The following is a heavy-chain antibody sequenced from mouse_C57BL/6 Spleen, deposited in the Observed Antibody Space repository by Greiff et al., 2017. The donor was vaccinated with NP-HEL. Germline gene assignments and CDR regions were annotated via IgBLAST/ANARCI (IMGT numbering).Heavy chain of an antibody. CDR1: GFTFSSYA. CDR3: AREGRGNRAMDY. J-gene: IGHJ4*01. CDR2: ISDGGSYT. V-gene: IGHV5-4*01. Sequence: EVKLMESGGGLVKPGGSLKLSCAASGFTFSSYAMSWVRQTPEKRLEWVATISDGGSYTYYPDNVKGRFTISRDNAKNNLYLQMSHLKSEDTAMYYCAREGRGNRAMDYWGQGTSVTVSS.